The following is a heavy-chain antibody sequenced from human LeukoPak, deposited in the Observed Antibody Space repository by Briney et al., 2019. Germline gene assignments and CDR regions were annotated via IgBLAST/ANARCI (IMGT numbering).Heavy chain of an antibody. V-gene: IGHV3-30*03. J-gene: IGHJ4*02. CDR1: GFTFNTYG. D-gene: IGHD5-18*01. Sequence: GGSLRLSCEVSGFTFNTYGIHWVRQTPGKGLEWVALISYDGTKTWYTDSVKGRFTISRDNSKNTLYLHMNSLRAEDTAIYYCARDERWIQFNYWGQGTLVTVSS. CDR3: ARDERWIQFNY. CDR2: ISYDGTKT.